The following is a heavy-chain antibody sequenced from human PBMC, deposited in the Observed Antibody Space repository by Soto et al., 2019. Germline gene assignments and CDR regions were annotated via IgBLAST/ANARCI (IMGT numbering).Heavy chain of an antibody. Sequence: ESGGGLVQPGGSLRLSCAASGFTFSSYAMSWVRQAPGKGLEWVSAISGSGGSTYYADSVKGRFTISRDNSKNTLYLQMNSLRAEDTAVYYCASEDLPWYDFWSGYYTTTGLGHWGQGTLVTVSS. CDR1: GFTFSSYA. D-gene: IGHD3-3*01. CDR3: ASEDLPWYDFWSGYYTTTGLGH. J-gene: IGHJ4*02. CDR2: ISGSGGST. V-gene: IGHV3-23*01.